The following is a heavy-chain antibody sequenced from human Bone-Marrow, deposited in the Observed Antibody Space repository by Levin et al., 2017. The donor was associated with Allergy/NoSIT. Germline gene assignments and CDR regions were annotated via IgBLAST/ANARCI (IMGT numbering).Heavy chain of an antibody. V-gene: IGHV4-61*08. CDR2: VYYSGST. Sequence: PSETLSLTCSVSGGSVSSDGYFWTWIRQSPGKGLEWIGYVYYSGSTNYNPSLKSRVTMSVDTSKNEFSLRLHSVTAADTAIYYCASHRCTGAACSALLFDSWGQGTLVTVSS. CDR3: ASHRCTGAACSALLFDS. D-gene: IGHD2-8*02. CDR1: GGSVSSDGYF. J-gene: IGHJ4*02.